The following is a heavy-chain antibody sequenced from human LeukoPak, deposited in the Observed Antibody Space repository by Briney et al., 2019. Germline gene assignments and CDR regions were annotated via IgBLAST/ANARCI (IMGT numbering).Heavy chain of an antibody. J-gene: IGHJ6*02. Sequence: GASVKVSCKASGGTFSSYAISWVRQAPGQGLEWMGRIIPILGIANYAQKFQGRVTITADKSTSTAYMELSSLRSEDTAVYYCARSDDIVVVTIDGMDVWGQGTTVTVSS. D-gene: IGHD2-21*02. V-gene: IGHV1-69*04. CDR2: IIPILGIA. CDR3: ARSDDIVVVTIDGMDV. CDR1: GGTFSSYA.